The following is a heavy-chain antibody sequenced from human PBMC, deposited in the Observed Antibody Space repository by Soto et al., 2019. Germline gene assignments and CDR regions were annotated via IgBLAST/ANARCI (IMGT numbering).Heavy chain of an antibody. CDR2: IWYDGSNK. J-gene: IGHJ5*02. D-gene: IGHD3-22*01. CDR1: GFTFSSYG. V-gene: IGHV3-33*01. Sequence: QVQLVESGGGVVQPGRSLRLSCAASGFTFSSYGMHWVRQAPGKGLEWVAVIWYDGSNKYYADSVKGRFTISRDNSKNTLYLQMNSLRAEDTAVYYCARGPRKYYYDSSGYYPDLDPWGQGTLVTVSS. CDR3: ARGPRKYYYDSSGYYPDLDP.